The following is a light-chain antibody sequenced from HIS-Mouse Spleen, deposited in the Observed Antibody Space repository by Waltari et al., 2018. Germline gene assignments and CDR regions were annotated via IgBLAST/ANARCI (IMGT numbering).Light chain of an antibody. V-gene: IGLV2-11*01. CDR2: DVS. Sequence: QSALTQPRSVSGSPGQSVTISCTGTSSDVGGYNYVSWYQQHPGKAPKLMIYDVSKRPSGVPDRFSRSKSGNTASLTISGLQAEDEADYYCCSYAGSYTWVFGGGTKLTVL. J-gene: IGLJ3*02. CDR3: CSYAGSYTWV. CDR1: SSDVGGYNY.